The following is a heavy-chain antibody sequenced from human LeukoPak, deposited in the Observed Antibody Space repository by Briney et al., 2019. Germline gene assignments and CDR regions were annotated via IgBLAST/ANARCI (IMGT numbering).Heavy chain of an antibody. CDR2: ISDDATYT. CDR1: GFTFSSYT. CDR3: ARGTAVTALSGF. V-gene: IGHV3-30*03. J-gene: IGHJ4*02. Sequence: GGSLRLSCAASGFTFSSYTMNWVRQAPGKGLEWVAAISDDATYTYYAASVKGRFAISRDNSKKTLYLQMNNPTTDDTAVYYCARGTAVTALSGFWGQGTLVTVSS. D-gene: IGHD4-17*01.